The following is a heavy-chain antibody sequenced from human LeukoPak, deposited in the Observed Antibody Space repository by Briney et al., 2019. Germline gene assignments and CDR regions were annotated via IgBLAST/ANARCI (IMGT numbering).Heavy chain of an antibody. CDR3: ARVWEQLGVYDY. J-gene: IGHJ4*02. CDR1: GFTFSSYE. V-gene: IGHV3-48*03. CDR2: ISSSGSTM. D-gene: IGHD1-26*01. Sequence: PGGSLRLSCAASGFTFSSYEMNWVRQAPGKGLEWISYISSSGSTMYYADSVKGRFTISRDNAKKSLYLEMNSLRVEDTAVYYCARVWEQLGVYDYWGQGTLVTVSS.